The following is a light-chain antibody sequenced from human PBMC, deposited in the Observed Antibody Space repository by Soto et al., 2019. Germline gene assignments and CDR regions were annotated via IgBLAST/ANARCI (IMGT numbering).Light chain of an antibody. Sequence: EGVLTQSPGTLSLSPGERATLSCRASQSISSSYLAWYQQKPGQAPRLLIYAASSRATGIPGRFSGSGSGTDFTLSISRLEPEDSAVYYCQHYGRSPRGTFGQGTKVEIK. J-gene: IGKJ1*01. CDR3: QHYGRSPRGT. CDR2: AAS. CDR1: QSISSSY. V-gene: IGKV3-20*01.